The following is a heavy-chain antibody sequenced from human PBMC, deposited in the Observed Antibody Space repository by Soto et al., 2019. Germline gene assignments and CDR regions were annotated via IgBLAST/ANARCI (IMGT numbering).Heavy chain of an antibody. Sequence: QVQLVQSGAEVKKPGASVKVSCKASGYTVTSYAMHWVRQAPGQRLEWMGWINAGNGNTKYSQKFQGRVTITRDTSASTAYMELSSLRSEDTAVYYCARDGPDIVLMVYDRYYYMDVWGKGTTVTVSS. V-gene: IGHV1-3*01. CDR2: INAGNGNT. D-gene: IGHD2-8*01. CDR1: GYTVTSYA. J-gene: IGHJ6*03. CDR3: ARDGPDIVLMVYDRYYYMDV.